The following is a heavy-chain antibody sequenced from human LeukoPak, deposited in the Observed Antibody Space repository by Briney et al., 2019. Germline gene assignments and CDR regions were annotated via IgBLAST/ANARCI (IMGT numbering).Heavy chain of an antibody. CDR3: ARSYSGYDWGYYYYGMDV. V-gene: IGHV3-30*02. CDR2: IRYDGSNK. Sequence: PGGSLRLSCAASGFTFSSYAMHWVRQAPGKGLEGVAFIRYDGSNKYYADSVKGRFTISRDNSKNTLYLQMNSLRAEDTAVYYCARSYSGYDWGYYYYGMDVWGQGTTVTVSS. CDR1: GFTFSSYA. J-gene: IGHJ6*02. D-gene: IGHD5-12*01.